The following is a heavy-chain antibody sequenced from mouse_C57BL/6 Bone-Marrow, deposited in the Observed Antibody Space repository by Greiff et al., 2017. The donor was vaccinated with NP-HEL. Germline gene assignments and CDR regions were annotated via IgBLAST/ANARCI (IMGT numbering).Heavy chain of an antibody. CDR2: IDPSDSYI. Sequence: QVQLQQPGAELVKPGASVKLSCKASGYTFTSYWMQWVKQRPGQGLEWIGEIDPSDSYINYNQKFKGKATLTVDTSSSTAYMQLSSMTSEDSAVYYCARESYGYHWFAKWGQGTLVTVTA. D-gene: IGHD2-2*01. J-gene: IGHJ3*01. CDR1: GYTFTSYW. CDR3: ARESYGYHWFAK. V-gene: IGHV1-50*01.